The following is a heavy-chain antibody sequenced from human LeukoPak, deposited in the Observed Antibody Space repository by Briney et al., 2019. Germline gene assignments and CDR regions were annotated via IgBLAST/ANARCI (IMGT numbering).Heavy chain of an antibody. CDR2: IYYSGST. V-gene: IGHV4-59*01. CDR3: VRSPSWDDAFDI. CDR1: GGSISSYY. D-gene: IGHD2-2*01. J-gene: IGHJ3*02. Sequence: SETLSLTCTVSGGSISSYYWSWIRQPPGKGLEWIGYIYYSGSTNYNPSLKSRVTISVDTSKNQFSLELSSVTAADTAVYYCVRSPSWDDAFDIWGQGTMVTVSS.